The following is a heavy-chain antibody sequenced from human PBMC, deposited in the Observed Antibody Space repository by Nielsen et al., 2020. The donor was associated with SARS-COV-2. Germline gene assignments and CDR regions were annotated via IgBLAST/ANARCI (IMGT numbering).Heavy chain of an antibody. D-gene: IGHD4-17*01. Sequence: ASVKVSCKASGYTFTDYYIHWVRQAPGQGLEWMGRINPYSGGTNYARKFHGTVTMTRDASISTVYMELTSDDTAVYYCASSLGGDYADYWGQGTLVTVSS. V-gene: IGHV1-2*06. CDR3: ASSLGGDYADY. CDR2: INPYSGGT. J-gene: IGHJ4*02. CDR1: GYTFTDYY.